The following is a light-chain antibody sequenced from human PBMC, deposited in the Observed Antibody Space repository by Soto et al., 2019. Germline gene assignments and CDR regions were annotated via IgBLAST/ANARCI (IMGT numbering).Light chain of an antibody. Sequence: EIVMTQSPATLSVSPGERATLSCRASQSVSSNLAWYQQKPGQAPRLLIYGASTRATGIPARFSGSGSGTEFTLTISSLQSEDFAVYYCQQYDNWPLLFGGGTKVGSK. CDR1: QSVSSN. CDR2: GAS. J-gene: IGKJ4*02. V-gene: IGKV3-15*01. CDR3: QQYDNWPLL.